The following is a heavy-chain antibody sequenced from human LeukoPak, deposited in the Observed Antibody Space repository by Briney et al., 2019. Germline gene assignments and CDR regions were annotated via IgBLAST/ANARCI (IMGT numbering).Heavy chain of an antibody. Sequence: GESLKISCKGSGYSFTSYWIGWVRPMPGKGLEWMGIIYPGDSDTRYSPSFQGQVTIPADKSISTAYLQWSSLKASDTAMYYCARVLGYCSGGSCSKFDYWGQGTLVTVSS. CDR1: GYSFTSYW. CDR2: IYPGDSDT. CDR3: ARVLGYCSGGSCSKFDY. J-gene: IGHJ4*02. D-gene: IGHD2-15*01. V-gene: IGHV5-51*01.